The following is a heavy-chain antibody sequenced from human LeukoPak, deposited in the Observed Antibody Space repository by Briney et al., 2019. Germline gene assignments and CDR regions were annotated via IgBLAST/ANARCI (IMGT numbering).Heavy chain of an antibody. Sequence: GESLKISCKGSGYSFTSYWIGWVRQMPGKGLEWMGIIYPGDSDTRYSPSFQGQVTISADKSISTAYLQWSSLKASDTAMYYCATSTGSEKAIDWYFDLWGRGTLVTVSS. D-gene: IGHD3-10*01. CDR1: GYSFTSYW. CDR3: ATSTGSEKAIDWYFDL. V-gene: IGHV5-51*01. J-gene: IGHJ2*01. CDR2: IYPGDSDT.